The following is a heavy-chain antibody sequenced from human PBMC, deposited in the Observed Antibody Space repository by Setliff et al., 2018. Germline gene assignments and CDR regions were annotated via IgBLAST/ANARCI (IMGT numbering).Heavy chain of an antibody. V-gene: IGHV3-30*02. CDR2: VQFDGSNK. Sequence: PGGSLRLSCAASGFSVSTYGMHWVRQAPGEGLEWVAFVQFDGSNKYYADYVLGRFTISRDNIKNTLDLQMNSLRVEDTALYFCAKVKKQLIRGSGFDYWGQGTLVTVSS. J-gene: IGHJ4*02. D-gene: IGHD1-1*01. CDR1: GFSVSTYG. CDR3: AKVKKQLIRGSGFDY.